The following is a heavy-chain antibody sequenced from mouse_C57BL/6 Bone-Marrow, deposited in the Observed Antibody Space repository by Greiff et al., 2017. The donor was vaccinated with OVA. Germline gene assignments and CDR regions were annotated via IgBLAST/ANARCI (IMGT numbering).Heavy chain of an antibody. V-gene: IGHV5-4*01. CDR1: GFTFSSYA. CDR2: ISDGGSYT. J-gene: IGHJ3*01. CDR3: ARDRRLTWFAY. Sequence: EVKVEESGGGLVNPVWHLKLSCAASGFTFSSYAMSWVRQTPEKRLEWVATISDGGSYTYYPDNVKGRFTISSDNAKNNLYLQMSHLKSEDTAMYYCARDRRLTWFAYWGQGTLVTVSA. D-gene: IGHD2-4*01.